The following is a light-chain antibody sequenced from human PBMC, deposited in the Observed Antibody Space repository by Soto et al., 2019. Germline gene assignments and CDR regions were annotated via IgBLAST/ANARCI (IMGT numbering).Light chain of an antibody. V-gene: IGKV1D-12*01. CDR2: FAS. J-gene: IGKJ5*01. CDR1: QGIDNR. CDR3: QQADTFPIT. Sequence: DIQMTQSPSSLSASVGDRVTITCRASQGIDNRLAWYQQKPEKAPISLIYFASSLQHWVPASFTGIRFGTDLTLTLTSLLAEDSPIYYCQQADTFPITSGQGTGL.